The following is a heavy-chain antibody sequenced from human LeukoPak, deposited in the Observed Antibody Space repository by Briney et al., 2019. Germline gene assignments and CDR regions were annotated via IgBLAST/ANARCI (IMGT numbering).Heavy chain of an antibody. Sequence: SETLSLTCTVSGGSISSGGYYWSWIRQPPGKGLEWIGYIYHSGSTYYNPSLKSRVTISVDRSKNQFSLKLSSVTAADTAVYYCARTSGYCSSTSCQGLDYWGQGTLVTVSS. D-gene: IGHD2-2*01. J-gene: IGHJ4*02. CDR2: IYHSGST. V-gene: IGHV4-30-2*01. CDR1: GGSISSGGYY. CDR3: ARTSGYCSSTSCQGLDY.